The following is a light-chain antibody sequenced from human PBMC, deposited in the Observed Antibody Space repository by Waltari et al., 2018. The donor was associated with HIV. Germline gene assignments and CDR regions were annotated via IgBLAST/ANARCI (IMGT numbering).Light chain of an antibody. Sequence: QSALTQPASVSGSPGQSIPISCTGTSSDVGGYNLVPWYQQHPGKAPKLMIYEVSKRPSGVSKRFSGSKSGNTASLTISGLQAEDEADYYCCAYAGSTTYVIFGGGTKLTVL. CDR2: EVS. CDR1: SSDVGGYNL. J-gene: IGLJ2*01. V-gene: IGLV2-23*02. CDR3: CAYAGSTTYVI.